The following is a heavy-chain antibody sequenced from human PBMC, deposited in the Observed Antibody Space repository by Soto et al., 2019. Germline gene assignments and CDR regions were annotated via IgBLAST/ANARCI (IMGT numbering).Heavy chain of an antibody. D-gene: IGHD3-22*01. V-gene: IGHV1-69*13. CDR2: IIPIFGTA. Sequence: SVKVSCKASGGTFSSYAISWVRQAPGQGLEWVGGIIPIFGTANYAQKFQGRVTITADESTSTAYMELSSLRSEDTAVYYCARVRGTMIVVVTDDDAFDIWGQGTMVTVSS. CDR1: GGTFSSYA. J-gene: IGHJ3*02. CDR3: ARVRGTMIVVVTDDDAFDI.